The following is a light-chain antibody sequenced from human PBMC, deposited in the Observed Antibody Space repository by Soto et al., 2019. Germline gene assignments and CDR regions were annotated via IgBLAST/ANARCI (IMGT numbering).Light chain of an antibody. Sequence: QSVLTQPPSASGSPGQSVTISCTGTSSDVGGYNYVSWYQQHPGKAPKLMIYEVSKRPSGVPDRFSGSKSGNTASLTVSGLQAEDEADYYCSSYAGSYVVFGGGTKLTDL. J-gene: IGLJ2*01. V-gene: IGLV2-8*01. CDR1: SSDVGGYNY. CDR2: EVS. CDR3: SSYAGSYVV.